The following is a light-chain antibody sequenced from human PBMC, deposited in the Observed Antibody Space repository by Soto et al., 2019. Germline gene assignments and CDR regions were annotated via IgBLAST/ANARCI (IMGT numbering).Light chain of an antibody. CDR1: SRDVGAYNL. CDR2: EVR. V-gene: IGLV2-14*01. CDR3: SAYTTRSTLV. Sequence: QSVLTQPASVSGSPGQSITISCTGTSRDVGAYNLVSWYQQHPGKAPKLLIYEVRNRPSGISFRFSGSRSGNTASLTISGLLAEVEADYYCSAYTTRSTLVFGGGTKVTVL. J-gene: IGLJ2*01.